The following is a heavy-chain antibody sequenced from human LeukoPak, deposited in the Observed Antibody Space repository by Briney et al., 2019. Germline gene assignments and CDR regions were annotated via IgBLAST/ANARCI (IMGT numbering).Heavy chain of an antibody. Sequence: PSETLSLTCTVSGGSISSGSYYWSWIRQPAGKGLEWIGRIYTSGSTNYNPSLKSRVTISVDTSKNQFSLKLSSVTAADTAVYYCARDDDFWTGGYYYYYMDVWGKGTTVTVS. CDR1: GGSISSGSYY. CDR2: IYTSGST. CDR3: ARDDDFWTGGYYYYYMDV. D-gene: IGHD3-3*01. J-gene: IGHJ6*03. V-gene: IGHV4-61*02.